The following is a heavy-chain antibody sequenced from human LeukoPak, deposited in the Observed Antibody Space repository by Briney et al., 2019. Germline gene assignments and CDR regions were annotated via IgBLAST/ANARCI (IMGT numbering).Heavy chain of an antibody. CDR3: ARRINYYDSSGYYYVRYFDS. V-gene: IGHV3-11*04. Sequence: GGSLRLSCAASGFTFSDYYMSWIRQAPGKGLEWVSYISSSGSTIYYADSVKGRFTISRDNAKNTLYLQMNSLGAEDTAVYYCARRINYYDSSGYYYVRYFDSWGQGTLVAVSS. CDR1: GFTFSDYY. J-gene: IGHJ4*02. CDR2: ISSSGSTI. D-gene: IGHD3-22*01.